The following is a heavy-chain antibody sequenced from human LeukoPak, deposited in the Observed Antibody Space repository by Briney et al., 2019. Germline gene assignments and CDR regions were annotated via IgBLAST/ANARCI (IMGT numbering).Heavy chain of an antibody. CDR2: IQYDGSKK. D-gene: IGHD2-21*01. V-gene: IGHV3-30*02. CDR1: GFTFSNNG. CDR3: VKPGGGGRDHYYYYMDV. J-gene: IGHJ6*03. Sequence: GGSLRLSCVASGFTFSNNGMHWVRQAPGKGLEWVAFIQYDGSKKYYAESVRGRFTISRDNAKNTLYVQMNSLRHEDTALYYCVKPGGGGRDHYYYYMDVWGNGTTVTVSS.